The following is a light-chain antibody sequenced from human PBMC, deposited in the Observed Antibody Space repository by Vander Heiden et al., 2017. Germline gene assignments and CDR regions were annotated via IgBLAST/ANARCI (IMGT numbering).Light chain of an antibody. CDR3: CSYAASTTFVL. CDR1: SSDVGTYNL. J-gene: IGLJ2*01. Sequence: QSALTQPASVSGSPGQSITISCSGPSSDVGTYNLVSWYQQHPGKAPKLMIYEASKRPSGVSNRFSGSKSGNTASLTISGLQAEDEADYYCCSYAASTTFVLFGGGTKLTVL. CDR2: EAS. V-gene: IGLV2-23*01.